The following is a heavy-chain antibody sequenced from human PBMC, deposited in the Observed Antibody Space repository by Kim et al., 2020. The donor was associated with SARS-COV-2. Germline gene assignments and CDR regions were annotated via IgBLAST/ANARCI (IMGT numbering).Heavy chain of an antibody. J-gene: IGHJ3*02. Sequence: NYAQKSQGRVTITADESTSTAYMELSSLRSEDTAVYYCAREIHTAMGQADAFDIWGQGTMVTVSS. V-gene: IGHV1-69*01. CDR3: AREIHTAMGQADAFDI. D-gene: IGHD5-18*01.